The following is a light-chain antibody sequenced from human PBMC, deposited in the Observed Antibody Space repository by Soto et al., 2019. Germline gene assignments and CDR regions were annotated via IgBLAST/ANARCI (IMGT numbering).Light chain of an antibody. CDR1: STDVGGYNY. Sequence: QSVLTQPRSGSGSPGQSVTISCTGTSTDVGGYNYVSWYQQHPGKVPKLMIYDVSKRPSGVPDRFSGSKSGNTASLTISGLQAEDEADYYCCPYAGRDTLYVFGSGTKVTVL. J-gene: IGLJ1*01. CDR3: CPYAGRDTLYV. CDR2: DVS. V-gene: IGLV2-11*01.